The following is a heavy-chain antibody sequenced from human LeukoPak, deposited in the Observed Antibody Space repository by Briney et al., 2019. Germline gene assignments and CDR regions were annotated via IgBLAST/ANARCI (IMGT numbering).Heavy chain of an antibody. CDR2: INPSVGST. CDR3: ARGSTIGTTDRNWFAP. CDR1: GHTFTSYY. V-gene: IGHV1-46*01. D-gene: IGHD4/OR15-4a*01. J-gene: IGHJ5*02. Sequence: ASVTVSCKASGHTFTSYYMHWVRQAPGQGLEWMGIINPSVGSTSYAQKFQGRVTMTRDMSPSTVYMELSSLRSEDTAVYYCARGSTIGTTDRNWFAPWGQGTLVTVSS.